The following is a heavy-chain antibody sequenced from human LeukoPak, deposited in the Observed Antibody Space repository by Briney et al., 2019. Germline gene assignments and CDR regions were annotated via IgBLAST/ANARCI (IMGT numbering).Heavy chain of an antibody. D-gene: IGHD5-18*01. CDR3: ARAGLDTPNNDAFDI. Sequence: ASVKVSCKASGHTFTNYDINWVRQATGQGLQWMGWMNPNSGHTGYAQKFQGRVTITRNTSITTAYMELSSLRSEDTAVYYCARAGLDTPNNDAFDIWGQGTMVTVSS. J-gene: IGHJ3*02. CDR2: MNPNSGHT. V-gene: IGHV1-8*03. CDR1: GHTFTNYD.